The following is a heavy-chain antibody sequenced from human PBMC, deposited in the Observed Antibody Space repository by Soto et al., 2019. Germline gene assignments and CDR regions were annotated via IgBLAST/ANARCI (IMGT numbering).Heavy chain of an antibody. V-gene: IGHV1-8*02. CDR2: MNPNSGNT. CDR1: GYTFTTYA. Sequence: ASVKVSCKASGYTFTTYAMHWVRQATGQGLEWMGWMNPNSGNTGYAQKFQGRVTMTRNTSISTAYMELSSLRSEDTAVYYCAILTPGLAVDIVATTTFDYWGQGTLVTVSS. CDR3: AILTPGLAVDIVATTTFDY. D-gene: IGHD5-12*01. J-gene: IGHJ4*02.